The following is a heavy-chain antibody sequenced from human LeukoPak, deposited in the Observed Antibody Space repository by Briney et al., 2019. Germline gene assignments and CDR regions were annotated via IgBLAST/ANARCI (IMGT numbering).Heavy chain of an antibody. D-gene: IGHD3-9*01. CDR2: INPSGGST. J-gene: IGHJ4*02. Sequence: ASVKVSCKASGYTFTSYYMHWVRQAPRQGLEWMGIINPSGGSTSYAQKFQGRVTMTRDTSTSTVYMELSSLRSEDTAVYYCARVIGSDYDILTGYYGPFDYWGQGTLVTVSS. CDR3: ARVIGSDYDILTGYYGPFDY. V-gene: IGHV1-46*01. CDR1: GYTFTSYY.